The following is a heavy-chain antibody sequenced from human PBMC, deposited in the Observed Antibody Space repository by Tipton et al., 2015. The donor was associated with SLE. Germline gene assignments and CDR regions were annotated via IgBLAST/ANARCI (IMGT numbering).Heavy chain of an antibody. Sequence: SLRLSCAASGFTFSSYAMSWVRQAPGKGLEWVSAISGSGGSTYYADSVKGRFTISRDNSKNTLYLQMNSLRAEDTAVYYCAKDLGLLPAALPTWGQGTLVTVSS. V-gene: IGHV3-23*01. CDR3: AKDLGLLPAALPT. CDR2: ISGSGGST. J-gene: IGHJ5*02. CDR1: GFTFSSYA. D-gene: IGHD2-2*01.